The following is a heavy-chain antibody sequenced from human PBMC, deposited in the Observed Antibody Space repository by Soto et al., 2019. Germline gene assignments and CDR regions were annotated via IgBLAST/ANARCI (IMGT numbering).Heavy chain of an antibody. CDR1: GASISSGGYS. Sequence: QLQLQESGSGLVKPSQTLSLTCSVSGASISSGGYSWNWIRQPPGKGLEWIGYIYHSGSTYYNPSLKSRVTISVDKSKNQFSLKLSSVTAADTAVYYCARDDLNDYFFDIWGQGTMVTVSS. V-gene: IGHV4-30-2*01. CDR3: ARDDLNDYFFDI. J-gene: IGHJ3*02. D-gene: IGHD3-16*01. CDR2: IYHSGST.